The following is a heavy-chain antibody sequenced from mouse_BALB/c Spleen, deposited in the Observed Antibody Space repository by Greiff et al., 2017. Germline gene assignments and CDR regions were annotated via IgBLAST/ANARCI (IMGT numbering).Heavy chain of an antibody. D-gene: IGHD2-2*01. Sequence: QVQLQQSGAELAKPGASVKMSCKASGYTFTSYWMHWVKQRPGQGLEWIGYINPSTGYTEYNQKFKDKATLTADKSSSTAYMQLSSLTSEDSAVYYCARSDGYDGYFDYWGQGTTLTVSS. CDR3: ARSDGYDGYFDY. J-gene: IGHJ2*01. CDR2: INPSTGYT. CDR1: GYTFTSYW. V-gene: IGHV1-7*01.